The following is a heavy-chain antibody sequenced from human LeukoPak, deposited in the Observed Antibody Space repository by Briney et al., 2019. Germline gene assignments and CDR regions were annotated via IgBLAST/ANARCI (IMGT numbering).Heavy chain of an antibody. CDR1: GFTFRSYA. V-gene: IGHV3-23*01. D-gene: IGHD3-16*01. CDR2: INDNGDGT. Sequence: GVFLRLPCGASGFTFRSYAMSWVRQSPGEGRKWVSTINDNGDGTYYADSVKGRFTISRDNSYNTVSLQMNRLRDEDTGVYYCAKGLRTGVGPYMGYHYYMDVWGKGATVTVSS. J-gene: IGHJ6*03. CDR3: AKGLRTGVGPYMGYHYYMDV.